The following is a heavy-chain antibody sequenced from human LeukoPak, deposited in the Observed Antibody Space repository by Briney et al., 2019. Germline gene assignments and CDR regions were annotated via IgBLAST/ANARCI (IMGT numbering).Heavy chain of an antibody. V-gene: IGHV3-66*01. CDR3: ARDLSHSSGWYYFDY. CDR2: IYSGGST. Sequence: GGSLRLSCAASGLTVSSNYMSWVRQAPGKGLEWVPVIYSGGSTYYADSVKGRFTISRDNSKNTLYLQMNSLRAEDTAVYYCARDLSHSSGWYYFDYWGQGTLVTVSS. D-gene: IGHD6-19*01. CDR1: GLTVSSNY. J-gene: IGHJ4*02.